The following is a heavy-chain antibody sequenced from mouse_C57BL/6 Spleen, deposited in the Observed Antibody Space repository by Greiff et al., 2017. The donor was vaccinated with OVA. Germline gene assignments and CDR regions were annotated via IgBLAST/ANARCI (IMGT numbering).Heavy chain of an antibody. CDR2: IDPEDGDT. V-gene: IGHV14-1*01. Sequence: EVHLVESGAELVRPGASVKLSCTASGFNIKDYYMHWVKQRPEQGLEWIGRIDPEDGDTEYAPKFQGKATMTADTSSNTAYLQLSSLTSEDTAVYYCTTSYYGSSYDCYFDVWGTGTTVTVSS. J-gene: IGHJ1*03. D-gene: IGHD1-1*01. CDR1: GFNIKDYY. CDR3: TTSYYGSSYDCYFDV.